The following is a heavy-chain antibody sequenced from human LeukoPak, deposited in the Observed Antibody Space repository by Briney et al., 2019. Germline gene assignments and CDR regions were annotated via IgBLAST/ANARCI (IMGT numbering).Heavy chain of an antibody. Sequence: SESLSLTCTVSGGSISNYYWSWIRQPAGKGLGWIVRIYTSGSTNYNPSLKSRVTISVDKSKNQFSLKLSSVTAADTAVYYCARDQATAIHSTHYYYVDVWGKGTTVTVSS. CDR1: GGSISNYY. D-gene: IGHD2-2*02. CDR2: IYTSGST. V-gene: IGHV4-4*07. J-gene: IGHJ6*03. CDR3: ARDQATAIHSTHYYYVDV.